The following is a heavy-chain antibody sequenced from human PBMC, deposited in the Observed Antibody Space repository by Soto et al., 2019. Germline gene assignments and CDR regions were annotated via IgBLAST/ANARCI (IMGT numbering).Heavy chain of an antibody. CDR3: ARHSLALRKNNWFDP. Sequence: XETLSLPCTVSGDSIISSDFYWGWVRQPPGKGLEWIGSIFYLGSSYYNPSLKSRVTMSVDTSKNQFSLRLRSVTAADTALYFCARHSLALRKNNWFDPWGQGIMVTV. V-gene: IGHV4-39*01. CDR1: GDSIISSDFY. D-gene: IGHD3-3*02. CDR2: IFYLGSS. J-gene: IGHJ5*02.